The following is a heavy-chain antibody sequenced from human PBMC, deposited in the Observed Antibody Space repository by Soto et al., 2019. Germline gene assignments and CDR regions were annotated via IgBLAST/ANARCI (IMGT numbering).Heavy chain of an antibody. CDR2: IYPGDSDT. Sequence: GESLKISCKGSGYSFTSYWIGWVRQMPGKGLEWMGIIYPGDSDTRYSPSFQGQVTISADKSISTAYLQWSSLKASDTAMYYCASNSIAAAGKYYYYYMDVWGKGTTVTVSS. D-gene: IGHD6-13*01. CDR1: GYSFTSYW. V-gene: IGHV5-51*01. J-gene: IGHJ6*03. CDR3: ASNSIAAAGKYYYYYMDV.